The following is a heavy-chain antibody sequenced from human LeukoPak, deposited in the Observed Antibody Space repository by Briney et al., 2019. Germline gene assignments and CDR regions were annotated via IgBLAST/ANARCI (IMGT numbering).Heavy chain of an antibody. Sequence: PGGSLRLSCAASGFTFSSYAMSWVRQAPGKGLEWVSALGGSGGSAYYAESVKGRFTISRDNSKNTLFLQMNSLRAEDTALYYCAKDDYYDSSGYYPRLLDYWGQGTLVTVSS. CDR2: LGGSGGSA. J-gene: IGHJ4*02. V-gene: IGHV3-23*01. CDR1: GFTFSSYA. CDR3: AKDDYYDSSGYYPRLLDY. D-gene: IGHD3-22*01.